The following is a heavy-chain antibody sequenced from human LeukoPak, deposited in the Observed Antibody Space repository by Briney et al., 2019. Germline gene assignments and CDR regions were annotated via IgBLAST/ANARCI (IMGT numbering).Heavy chain of an antibody. CDR1: GFTFSSYA. J-gene: IGHJ4*02. CDR2: ISSSSSYI. V-gene: IGHV3-21*01. CDR3: ARGTKTYYDILTGCVDY. D-gene: IGHD3-9*01. Sequence: PGGSLRLSCAASGFTFSSYAMSWVRQAPGKGLEWVSSISSSSSYIYYADSVKGRFTISRDNAKNSLYLQMNSLRAEDTAVYYCARGTKTYYDILTGCVDYWGQGTLVTVSS.